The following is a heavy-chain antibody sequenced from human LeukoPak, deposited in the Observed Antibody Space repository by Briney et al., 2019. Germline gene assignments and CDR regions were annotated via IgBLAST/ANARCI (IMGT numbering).Heavy chain of an antibody. J-gene: IGHJ6*03. Sequence: PGRSLRLSCAASGFTFSDYSMHWVRQAPGKGLEWVAVIWYDGINKYYADSVKGRFTISRDNSKNTLYLQMNSLRAEDTAVYYCARDATSKYYYYMDVWGKGTTVTVSS. CDR1: GFTFSDYS. CDR2: IWYDGINK. V-gene: IGHV3-33*01. CDR3: ARDATSKYYYYMDV.